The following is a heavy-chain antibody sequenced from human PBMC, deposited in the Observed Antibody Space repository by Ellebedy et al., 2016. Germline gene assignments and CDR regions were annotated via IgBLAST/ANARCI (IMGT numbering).Heavy chain of an antibody. CDR3: ARSPHMVATIDYYYYYYMDV. Sequence: SVKVSCKASGGTFSSYAISWVRQAPGQGLEWMGGIIPILGIANYAQKFQGRVTITADKSTSTAYMELSSLRSEDTAVYYCARSPHMVATIDYYYYYYMDVWGKGTTVTVSS. J-gene: IGHJ6*03. V-gene: IGHV1-69*10. D-gene: IGHD5-12*01. CDR1: GGTFSSYA. CDR2: IIPILGIA.